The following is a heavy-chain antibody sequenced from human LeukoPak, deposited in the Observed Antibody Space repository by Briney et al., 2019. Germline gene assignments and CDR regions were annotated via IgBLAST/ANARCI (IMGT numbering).Heavy chain of an antibody. V-gene: IGHV3-23*01. Sequence: GGSLRLSCAASGFTFSSYALSWVRQAPRKGLEWVSGVTGSGGSTYYADSVKGRFTISRDNSKNALYLQMNSLRAEDTAVYYCAKPGGLVGPKGGAFDIWGQGTMVTVSS. CDR2: VTGSGGST. J-gene: IGHJ3*02. CDR1: GFTFSSYA. D-gene: IGHD1-26*01. CDR3: AKPGGLVGPKGGAFDI.